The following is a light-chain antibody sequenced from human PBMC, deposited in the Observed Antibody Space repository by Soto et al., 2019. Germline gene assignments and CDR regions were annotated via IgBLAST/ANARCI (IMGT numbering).Light chain of an antibody. J-gene: IGKJ1*01. CDR1: QSISNY. CDR3: QKYNSAPWT. V-gene: IGKV1-27*01. Sequence: DIQMTQSPSSLSSSVGDRVTITCRASQSISNYVAWYQQKPGKVPKLLIYAASTLQSGVPSRFSGSGSGTDFTLTISSLQPEDVATYYCQKYNSAPWTFGQGTKVEIK. CDR2: AAS.